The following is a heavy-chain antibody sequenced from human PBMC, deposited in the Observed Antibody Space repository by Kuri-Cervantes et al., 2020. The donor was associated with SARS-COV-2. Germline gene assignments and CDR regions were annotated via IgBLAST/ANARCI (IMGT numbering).Heavy chain of an antibody. CDR1: GFTFSSYA. V-gene: IGHV3-7*03. CDR2: IKQDGSEK. Sequence: GGSLRLSCAASGFTFSSYAMSWVRQAPGKGLEWVANIKQDGSEKYYVDSVKGRFTTSRDNSKNTLYLQINSLRAEDTAVYYCARVVGIRGYFDYWGQGTLVTVSS. D-gene: IGHD3-10*01. J-gene: IGHJ4*02. CDR3: ARVVGIRGYFDY.